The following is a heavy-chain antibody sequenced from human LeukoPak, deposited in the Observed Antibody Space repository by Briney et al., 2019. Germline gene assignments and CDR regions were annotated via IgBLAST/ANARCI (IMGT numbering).Heavy chain of an antibody. D-gene: IGHD4-23*01. CDR2: ISGSGRTT. CDR3: AKWAARGNGLPRSHLDD. CDR1: GFTFSSYA. Sequence: PGGSLRLSCVASGFTFSSYAMSWVRQAPGKGLECVSVISGSGRTTDYADSVKGRFTISRDNSKDTLYLQSNSLRAEDTALYYCAKWAARGNGLPRSHLDDWGQGTLVTVSS. V-gene: IGHV3-23*01. J-gene: IGHJ4*02.